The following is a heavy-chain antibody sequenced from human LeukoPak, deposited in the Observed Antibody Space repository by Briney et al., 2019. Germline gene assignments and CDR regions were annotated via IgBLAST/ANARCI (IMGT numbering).Heavy chain of an antibody. CDR2: IYYSGST. CDR3: AREILLWFGEESWFVP. Sequence: SETLSLTCTVSGGSISSYYWSWIRQPPGKGLEWIGYIYYSGSTNYNPSLKSRVTISVDTSKNQSSLKLSSVTAADTAVYYCAREILLWFGEESWFVPWGQGTLVTVSS. D-gene: IGHD3-10*01. J-gene: IGHJ5*02. V-gene: IGHV4-59*01. CDR1: GGSISSYY.